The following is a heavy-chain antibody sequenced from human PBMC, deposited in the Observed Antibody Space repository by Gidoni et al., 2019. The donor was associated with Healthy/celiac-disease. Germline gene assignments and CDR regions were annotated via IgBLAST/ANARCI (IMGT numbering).Heavy chain of an antibody. Sequence: HVQLQESGPGLVKPSQTLSLTCTVSGGSISRGGYYWSWIRQHPGKGLEWIGYIYYSGSTYYNPSLKSRVTISVDTSKNQFSLKLSSVTAADTAVYYCAREGTWIQPGEYYYYYYMDVWGKGTTVTVSS. J-gene: IGHJ6*03. V-gene: IGHV4-31*03. CDR1: GGSISRGGYY. CDR3: AREGTWIQPGEYYYYYYMDV. D-gene: IGHD5-18*01. CDR2: IYYSGST.